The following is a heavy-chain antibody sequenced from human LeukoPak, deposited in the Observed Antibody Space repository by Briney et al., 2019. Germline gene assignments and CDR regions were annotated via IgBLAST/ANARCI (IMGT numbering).Heavy chain of an antibody. CDR2: INPNSGGK. J-gene: IGHJ5*02. D-gene: IGHD3-3*01. CDR3: ARPKAHHYDFWNGYLTKGTYMWFDP. CDR1: GYTFSGYY. Sequence: VASVKVSCKASGYTFSGYYMHWVRQAPGQGLEWMGCINPNSGGKNYAQKFQGRVTMTRDTSNSTAYMELSRLRSDDPAVYYCARPKAHHYDFWNGYLTKGTYMWFDPWGQGTLVTVSS. V-gene: IGHV1-2*02.